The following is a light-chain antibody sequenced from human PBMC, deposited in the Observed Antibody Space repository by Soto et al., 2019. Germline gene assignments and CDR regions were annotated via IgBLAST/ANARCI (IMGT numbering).Light chain of an antibody. CDR1: QRVSSSY. V-gene: IGKV3-20*01. J-gene: IGKJ1*01. CDR3: QQYGSSPWT. Sequence: EIVLTQSPGTMSLSPWERATLSCRASQRVSSSYLAWYQQKPGQAPRLLIYGASSRATGIPDRFSGSGSGKDFTLTISRLEPEDFALYYCQQYGSSPWTFGQGTKVEIK. CDR2: GAS.